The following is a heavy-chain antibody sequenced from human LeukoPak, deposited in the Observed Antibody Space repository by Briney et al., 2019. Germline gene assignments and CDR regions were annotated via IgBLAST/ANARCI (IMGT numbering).Heavy chain of an antibody. Sequence: SETLSLTCTVSGGSISSGTYYWGWIRQPPGKGLEWIGSIYYSGSTYYNPSLRSRVTISVDTSKNQLSLRLGSVTAADTAVYYCARVQSRLSWFDPWGQGTLVTVSS. V-gene: IGHV4-39*07. CDR2: IYYSGST. CDR3: ARVQSRLSWFDP. CDR1: GGSISSGTYY. J-gene: IGHJ5*02.